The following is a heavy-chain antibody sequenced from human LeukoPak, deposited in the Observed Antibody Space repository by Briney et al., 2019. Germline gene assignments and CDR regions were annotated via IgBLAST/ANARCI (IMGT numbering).Heavy chain of an antibody. J-gene: IGHJ4*02. V-gene: IGHV3-23*01. CDR2: ITSGGST. Sequence: PGGSLRLSCAASGFIFASYAMSWVRQAPGKGLEWVSTITSGGSTYYADSVKGRFTISRDNSKNTLYVQMNSLRAEDTAVYYCAKLRTGTATNFDYWGQGTLVTVSS. D-gene: IGHD1-1*01. CDR3: AKLRTGTATNFDY. CDR1: GFIFASYA.